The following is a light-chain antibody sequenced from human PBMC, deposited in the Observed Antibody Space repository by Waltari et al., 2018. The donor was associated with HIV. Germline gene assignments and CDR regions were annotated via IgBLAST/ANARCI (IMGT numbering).Light chain of an antibody. J-gene: IGLJ2*01. CDR2: DVD. CDR3: YSKSTIYFGVL. V-gene: IGLV2-23*02. CDR1: SDDIGGSNL. Sequence: QSALTQPASVSGPPGQSITISCTGTSDDIGGSNLVSWYQHHPGKAPRLIIFDVDKRPSGISVRFSGSKSGYTASLTISGLRTEDEADYFCYSKSTIYFGVLFGGGTTLTVL.